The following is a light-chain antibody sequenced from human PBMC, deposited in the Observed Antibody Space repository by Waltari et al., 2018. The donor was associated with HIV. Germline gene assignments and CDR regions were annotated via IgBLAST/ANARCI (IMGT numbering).Light chain of an antibody. CDR1: QSVLSSSNNKNY. J-gene: IGKJ5*01. V-gene: IGKV4-1*01. CDR2: WAS. Sequence: DIVMTQSPDSMAVSLGQRATINCKSSQSVLSSSNNKNYLAWYQHRPGQPPNLLISWASARESGVSDRISGSGSGTDFTLTINSLQAEDVAVYYCQQYYNTPSITFGQGTRLEIK. CDR3: QQYYNTPSIT.